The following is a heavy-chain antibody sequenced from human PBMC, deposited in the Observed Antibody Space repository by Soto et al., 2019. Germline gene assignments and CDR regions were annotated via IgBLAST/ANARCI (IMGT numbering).Heavy chain of an antibody. J-gene: IGHJ4*02. V-gene: IGHV3-23*04. Sequence: EVQLVESGGALVQPGGSLRLSCAASGFRFSSFAMSWVRQAPGKGLEWVSSISLSGGNTYYADSVKGRFTISRDTSKNTLYLQMNSLRAEDTAVYYCAKDLGSSPPGDFWGQGTLVTVS. CDR1: GFRFSSFA. D-gene: IGHD6-6*01. CDR2: ISLSGGNT. CDR3: AKDLGSSPPGDF.